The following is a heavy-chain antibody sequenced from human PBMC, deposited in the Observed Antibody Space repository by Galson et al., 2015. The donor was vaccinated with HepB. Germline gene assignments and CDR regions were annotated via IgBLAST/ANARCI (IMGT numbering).Heavy chain of an antibody. J-gene: IGHJ4*02. CDR3: ARSAMARYYFDY. CDR1: GGTFSSYA. Sequence: SVKVSCKASGGTFSSYAISWVRQAPGQGLEWMGGIIPIFGTANYAQKFQGRVTITADESTSTAYMELSSLRSEDTAVYYCARSAMARYYFDYWGQGTLVTVSS. CDR2: IIPIFGTA. V-gene: IGHV1-69*13. D-gene: IGHD2-2*01.